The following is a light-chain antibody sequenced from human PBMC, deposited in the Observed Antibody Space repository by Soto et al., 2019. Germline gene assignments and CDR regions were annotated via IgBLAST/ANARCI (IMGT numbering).Light chain of an antibody. CDR2: AAS. J-gene: IGKJ4*01. Sequence: DIQLTQSPSFLSSSVGDRVTITCRASQGISSYLAWYQQKPGKGPKLLIYAASTLQSGVPSRFSGSGSGTEFTLTISSLQPEDCATYYCQQVNSYPLTFGGGTKVEIK. V-gene: IGKV1-9*01. CDR1: QGISSY. CDR3: QQVNSYPLT.